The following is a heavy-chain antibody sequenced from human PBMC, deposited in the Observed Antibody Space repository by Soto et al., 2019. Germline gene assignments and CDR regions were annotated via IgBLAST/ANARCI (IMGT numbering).Heavy chain of an antibody. D-gene: IGHD4-17*01. CDR2: LDPSSTYI. CDR1: GFTFSAYT. CDR3: VRGSYGDYDS. J-gene: IGHJ5*01. V-gene: IGHV3-21*02. Sequence: EVQLVEPGGGLVKPGGSLRLSCAASGFTFSAYTMNWVRRAPGKGLEWVSSLDPSSTYIYYADSVKGRFTLSRDNAKNSLFLRLNSLRADDTALYYCVRGSYGDYDSWGQGTLVTVSS.